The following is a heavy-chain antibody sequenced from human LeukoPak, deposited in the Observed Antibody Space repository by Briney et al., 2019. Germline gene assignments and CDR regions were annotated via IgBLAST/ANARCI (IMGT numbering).Heavy chain of an antibody. Sequence: PGGSLRLSCAASGFTVSSNYMSWVRQAPGKGLEWVSVIYSDGSTYYEDSVKGRFTISRDNSKNTLSLQMNSLRAEDTAVYYCARVQVGSGWPPTIIDYWGQGTLVTVSS. CDR3: ARVQVGSGWPPTIIDY. J-gene: IGHJ4*02. CDR1: GFTVSSNY. CDR2: IYSDGST. V-gene: IGHV3-53*01. D-gene: IGHD6-19*01.